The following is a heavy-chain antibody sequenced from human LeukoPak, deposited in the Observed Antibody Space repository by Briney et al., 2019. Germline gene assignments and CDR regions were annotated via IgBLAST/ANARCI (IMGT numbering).Heavy chain of an antibody. CDR1: GFTFSRYG. CDR3: ARTPGYCRSTSCYIYYMDV. D-gene: IGHD2-2*01. V-gene: IGHV3-30*02. Sequence: GGSLRLSCAASGFTFSRYGMHWVRQAPGEGLEWVAFIRYDGSNEYYVDSVKGRFTISRDSSKNTLYLQMHSLRAEDTAVYYCARTPGYCRSTSCYIYYMDVWGKGTTVTVSS. CDR2: IRYDGSNE. J-gene: IGHJ6*03.